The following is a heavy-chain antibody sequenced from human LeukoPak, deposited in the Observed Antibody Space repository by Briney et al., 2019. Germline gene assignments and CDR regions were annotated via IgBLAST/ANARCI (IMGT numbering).Heavy chain of an antibody. CDR1: GFTFGDFA. CDR3: ARGNTYGFDY. Sequence: GRSLRLSCTASGFTFGDFAMSWIRQAPGKGLEWVSYISSSGSTIYYADSVKGRFTISRDNAKNSLYLQMNSLRAEDTAVYYCARGNTYGFDYWGQGTLVTVSS. D-gene: IGHD2/OR15-2a*01. V-gene: IGHV3-11*04. CDR2: ISSSGSTI. J-gene: IGHJ4*02.